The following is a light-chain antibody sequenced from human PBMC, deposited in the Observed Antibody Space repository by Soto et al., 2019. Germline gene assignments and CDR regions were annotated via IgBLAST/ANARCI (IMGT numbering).Light chain of an antibody. CDR1: QSISTW. J-gene: IGKJ1*01. CDR2: EAS. Sequence: DIQMTQSPSTLSASVGDRVTITCRASQSISTWLAWYQQKPGKAPNLLIYEASGLESGVPSRFSGSGSGTEFTPTITSLHTGDFASYYCQQYHTHATSGQGTKVEIK. CDR3: QQYHTHAT. V-gene: IGKV1-5*03.